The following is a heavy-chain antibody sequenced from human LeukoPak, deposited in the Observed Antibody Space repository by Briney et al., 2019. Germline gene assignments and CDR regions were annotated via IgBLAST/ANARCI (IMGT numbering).Heavy chain of an antibody. Sequence: SETLSLTCTVSGGSISSYYWSWIRQPPGEGLEWIGYIYYSGSTNYNPSLKSRVTISVDTSKNQFSLKLSSVTAADTAVYYCAGSYGYVSTWGQGTLVTVSS. D-gene: IGHD5-18*01. CDR1: GGSISSYY. V-gene: IGHV4-59*01. J-gene: IGHJ5*02. CDR3: AGSYGYVST. CDR2: IYYSGST.